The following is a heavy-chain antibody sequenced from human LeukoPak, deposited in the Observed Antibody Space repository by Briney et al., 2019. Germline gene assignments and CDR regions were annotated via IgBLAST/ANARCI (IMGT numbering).Heavy chain of an antibody. D-gene: IGHD6-13*01. Sequence: GRSLRLSCAASGFTFSSYSMNWVRQAPGKGLEWVSAISGSGGSTYYADSVKGRFTISRDNSKNTLYLQMNSLRAEDTAVYYCAKDLIDSSSWFEYFQHWGQGTLVTVSS. CDR3: AKDLIDSSSWFEYFQH. CDR2: ISGSGGST. CDR1: GFTFSSYS. J-gene: IGHJ1*01. V-gene: IGHV3-23*01.